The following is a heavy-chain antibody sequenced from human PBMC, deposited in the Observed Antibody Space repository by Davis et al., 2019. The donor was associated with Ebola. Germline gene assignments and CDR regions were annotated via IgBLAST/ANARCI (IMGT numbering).Heavy chain of an antibody. D-gene: IGHD3-16*01. CDR2: ISSSSSYT. Sequence: GESLKISCAASGFTFSDYYMSWIRQAPGKGLEWVSYISSSSSYTNYADSVKGRFTISGDSARNSVYLQMDSLRAEDTAIYYCARDWGAMPLEYWGQGTPVTVSS. J-gene: IGHJ4*02. CDR1: GFTFSDYY. CDR3: ARDWGAMPLEY. V-gene: IGHV3-11*06.